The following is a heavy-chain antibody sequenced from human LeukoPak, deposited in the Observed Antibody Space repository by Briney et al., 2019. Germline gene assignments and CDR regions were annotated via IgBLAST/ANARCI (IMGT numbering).Heavy chain of an antibody. D-gene: IGHD3-10*01. CDR2: IHFSGST. J-gene: IGHJ3*02. Sequence: SETLSLTCTVSGGSISGRSYYWGWIRQPPGKGLEWFGSIHFSGSTYYNPSLKSRVTISVDTSKNQFSLQLSSVTAADTAVYYCARHDRGLDAFDIWGQGTMVTVSS. CDR1: GGSISGRSYY. V-gene: IGHV4-39*01. CDR3: ARHDRGLDAFDI.